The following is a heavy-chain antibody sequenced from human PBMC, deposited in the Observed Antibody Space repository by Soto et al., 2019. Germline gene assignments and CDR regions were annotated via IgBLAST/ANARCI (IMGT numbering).Heavy chain of an antibody. J-gene: IGHJ4*02. Sequence: EVQLLESGGGLVQPGGSLRLSCAASGFTFSSYAMRWVRQAPGKGLEWVSAIRGSGDSTYYADSVKGRFTTSRDNSKNTLYLQMNSLRAEDTAVYYCARRGSGSDYDYWGQGTLVTVSS. V-gene: IGHV3-23*01. D-gene: IGHD1-26*01. CDR3: ARRGSGSDYDY. CDR1: GFTFSSYA. CDR2: IRGSGDST.